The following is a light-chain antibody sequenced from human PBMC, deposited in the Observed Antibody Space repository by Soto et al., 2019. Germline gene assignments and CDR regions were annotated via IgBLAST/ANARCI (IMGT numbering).Light chain of an antibody. J-gene: IGKJ5*01. CDR3: RQHNSFPIT. CDR2: AAS. V-gene: IGKV1-9*01. Sequence: DIQLTQSPFFLSASVGDRVTITCRASQGISSYLVCYQQKAGKAPKSLIYAASTLQTGVPSRFSGSGSGTEFTLTIGSLQPEDSATYYCRQHNSFPITFGQGTRLEIK. CDR1: QGISSY.